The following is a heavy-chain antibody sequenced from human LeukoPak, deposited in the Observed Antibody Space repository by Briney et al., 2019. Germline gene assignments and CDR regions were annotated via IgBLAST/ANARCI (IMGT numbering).Heavy chain of an antibody. Sequence: GGSLRLSCAASGFTFSSYAVGWVRQAPGKGREWVSGISGSGSSGGSTYSADSVKGRFTISRDNANNTVYLQMNSLSAEDTAVYFCAKGSHYCTSTSCYPTRPLFDYWGQGTLVTVSS. J-gene: IGHJ4*02. D-gene: IGHD2-2*01. V-gene: IGHV3-23*01. CDR1: GFTFSSYA. CDR3: AKGSHYCTSTSCYPTRPLFDY. CDR2: ISGSGSSGGST.